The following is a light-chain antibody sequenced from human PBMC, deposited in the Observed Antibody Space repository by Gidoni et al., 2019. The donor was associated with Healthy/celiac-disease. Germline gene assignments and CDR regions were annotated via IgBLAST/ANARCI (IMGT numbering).Light chain of an antibody. J-gene: IGKJ4*01. CDR1: QSVSSN. Sequence: ELVMTQSPATLSVSPGERATLSCRASQSVSSNLAWYQQKPGQAPRLLIYGASTRATGIPAMFRGSGSGTEFTLTISSLQSEDFAVYYCQQYNNWRSFGGGTKVEIK. V-gene: IGKV3-15*01. CDR3: QQYNNWRS. CDR2: GAS.